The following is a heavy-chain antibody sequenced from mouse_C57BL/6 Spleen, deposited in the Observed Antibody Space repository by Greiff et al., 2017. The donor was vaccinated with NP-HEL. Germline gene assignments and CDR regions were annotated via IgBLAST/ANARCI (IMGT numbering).Heavy chain of an antibody. J-gene: IGHJ4*01. CDR3: RRHCGSDDYAMVY. V-gene: IGHV1-69*01. CDR2: IDPTDSYT. CDR1: GYTFTSYG. D-gene: IGHD1-1*02. Sequence: QVQLQQPGAELVMPGASVKLSCKASGYTFTSYGMHWVKQRPGQGLEWIGEIDPTDSYTNYNQKFKGKSTLTADKSSSTAYMQLSSLTSEDSAVSCCRRHCGSDDYAMVYWGQGTSVTVSS.